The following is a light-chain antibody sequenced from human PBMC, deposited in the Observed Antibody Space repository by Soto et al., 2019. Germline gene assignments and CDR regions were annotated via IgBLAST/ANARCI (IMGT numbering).Light chain of an antibody. CDR2: GAS. CDR3: QQDGSSPGGGLFT. J-gene: IGKJ3*01. CDR1: QSVSSSY. Sequence: EIVLTQSPGTLSLSPGERATLSCRASQSVSSSYLAWYQQKPGQAPRLLIYGASSRATGIPDRFSGSGSGTDFTLTISRLEPEDFAVYYCQQDGSSPGGGLFTFGPGTKVDIK. V-gene: IGKV3-20*01.